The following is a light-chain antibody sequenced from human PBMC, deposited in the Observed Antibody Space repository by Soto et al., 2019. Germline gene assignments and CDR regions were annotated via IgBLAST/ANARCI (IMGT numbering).Light chain of an antibody. V-gene: IGKV3-11*01. J-gene: IGKJ5*01. Sequence: EIVLTQSPATLSLSPGERATLSCRASQSVSSYLACYQQKPGQAPRLLIYDASNRATGIPTRFSGSGSGTDFTLIISSLEPEDFAVYYCQQRSNWPTFGQGTRLEI. CDR1: QSVSSY. CDR3: QQRSNWPT. CDR2: DAS.